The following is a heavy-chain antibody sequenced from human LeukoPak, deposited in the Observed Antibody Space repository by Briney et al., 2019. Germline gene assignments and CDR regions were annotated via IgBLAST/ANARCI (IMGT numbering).Heavy chain of an antibody. CDR2: IDRGGGFDT. CDR3: AIDVQDDLDY. D-gene: IGHD1-1*01. Sequence: GSLRLSCAASGFTFSSYVMEWVRQAPGKGLEWISTIDRGGGFDTHYADSVKGRFTISRDNSQNTLYPQLNSLRAEDTAVYYCAIDVQDDLDYWGQGTLVTVSS. V-gene: IGHV3-23*01. CDR1: GFTFSSYV. J-gene: IGHJ4*02.